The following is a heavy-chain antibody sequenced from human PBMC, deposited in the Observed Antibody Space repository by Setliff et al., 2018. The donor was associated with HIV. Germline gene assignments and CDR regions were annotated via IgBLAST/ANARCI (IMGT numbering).Heavy chain of an antibody. CDR2: IYASGVT. CDR1: GGSISSHY. Sequence: SETLSLTCTVSGGSISSHYWSWIRQSPKTGLEWMGYIYASGVTSYNPSLKSRVTISIDTSKNQFSLKLNSMTAADTAVYYCATRPAGSYWYGVFDFWGRGMLVTVSS. V-gene: IGHV4-4*09. CDR3: ATRPAGSYWYGVFDF. J-gene: IGHJ4*02. D-gene: IGHD6-13*01.